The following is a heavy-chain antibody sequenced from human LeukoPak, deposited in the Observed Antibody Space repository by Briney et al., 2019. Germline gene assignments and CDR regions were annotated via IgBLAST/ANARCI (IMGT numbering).Heavy chain of an antibody. Sequence: PGGSLTLSCAASGFTFSDSTMHWIRQAPGKGLEWVAGIFGNGGETFYADSVRGRFTISRDQSKSTLFLQMNGLRDDDTAIYYCAKDRVPDTFWSVDYWGQGTLVTVSS. CDR2: IFGNGGET. V-gene: IGHV3-23*01. CDR3: AKDRVPDTFWSVDY. J-gene: IGHJ4*02. D-gene: IGHD2/OR15-2a*01. CDR1: GFTFSDST.